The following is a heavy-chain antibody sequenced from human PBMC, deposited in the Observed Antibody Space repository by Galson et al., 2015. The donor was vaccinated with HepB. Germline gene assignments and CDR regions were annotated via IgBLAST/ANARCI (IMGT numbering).Heavy chain of an antibody. D-gene: IGHD5/OR15-5a*01. V-gene: IGHV3-9*01. CDR3: AKSVLEGGHWYFDI. CDR1: GFTFDTYA. J-gene: IGHJ2*01. CDR2: ISWNSGSI. Sequence: SLRLSCAASGFTFDTYAMHWVRQAPGKGLEWVSGISWNSGSIGYEDSVEGRFTISRDNAKSSVYLQMNDLRAEDTAVYFCAKSVLEGGHWYFDIWGRGTLVTVSS.